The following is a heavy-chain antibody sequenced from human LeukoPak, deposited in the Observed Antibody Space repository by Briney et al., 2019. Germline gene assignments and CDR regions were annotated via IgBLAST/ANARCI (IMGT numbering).Heavy chain of an antibody. D-gene: IGHD6-19*01. V-gene: IGHV3-66*01. CDR2: IYVGGST. CDR3: ARDRSVPVAGYFDY. J-gene: IGHJ4*02. CDR1: GLSVSSSY. Sequence: GGSLRLSCAASGLSVSSSYMFWVRQAPGKGLEWVSVIYVGGSTYYADSVKGRFTISRDNSKNTVRLQMSDMRDEDTAMYYCARDRSVPVAGYFDYWGQGTLVTVSS.